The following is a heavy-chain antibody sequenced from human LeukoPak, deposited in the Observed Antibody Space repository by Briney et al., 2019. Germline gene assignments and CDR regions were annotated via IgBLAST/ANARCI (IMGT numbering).Heavy chain of an antibody. CDR2: IYPGDSET. V-gene: IGHV5-51*01. D-gene: IGHD6-19*01. J-gene: IGHJ1*01. Sequence: GESLKISCKGSGYSFISYWIGWVRQMPGKGLEWMGIIYPGDSETRYSPSFQGQVTISADKSINTAYLQWSSLKASDTAMYYCARSSGWYFTEYFQHWGQGTLVTVSS. CDR3: ARSSGWYFTEYFQH. CDR1: GYSFISYW.